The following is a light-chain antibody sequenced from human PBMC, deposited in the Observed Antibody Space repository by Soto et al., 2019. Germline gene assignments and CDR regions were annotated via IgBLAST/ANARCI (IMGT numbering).Light chain of an antibody. V-gene: IGKV1-5*01. CDR3: QQLNSYPIT. CDR1: QGVSNW. Sequence: DIPLTQSPSTLSVSILETVTVXCRASQGVSNWLAWYQQKPGKAPKLLIFHASSLESGVPSRFSGSGSGTEFTLTISSLQPEDFATYYCQQLNSYPITFGQGTRLEIK. CDR2: HAS. J-gene: IGKJ5*01.